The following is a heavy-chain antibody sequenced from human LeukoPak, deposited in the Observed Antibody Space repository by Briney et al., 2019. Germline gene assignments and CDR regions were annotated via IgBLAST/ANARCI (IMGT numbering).Heavy chain of an antibody. Sequence: GGSLRLSCAASGFTFSSYGMNWVRQARGKGLEWVAVISYDGSNKYYADSVKGRFTISRDNSKNTLYLQMNSLRAEDTAVYYCAKALEDGMDVWGQGTTVTVSS. CDR2: ISYDGSNK. J-gene: IGHJ6*02. V-gene: IGHV3-30*18. CDR1: GFTFSSYG. CDR3: AKALEDGMDV.